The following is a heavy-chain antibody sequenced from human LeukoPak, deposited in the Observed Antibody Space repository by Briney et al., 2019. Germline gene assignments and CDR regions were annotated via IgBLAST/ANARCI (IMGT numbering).Heavy chain of an antibody. CDR3: ARGGPATVTTSVPGAFDI. J-gene: IGHJ3*02. CDR1: GYTFTSYG. Sequence: ASVKVSCKASGYTFTSYGISWVRQAPGQGLEWMGWINTNTGNPTYAQGFTGRFVFSLDTSVSTAYLQISSLKAEDTAVYYCARGGPATVTTSVPGAFDIWGQGTMVTVSS. V-gene: IGHV7-4-1*02. D-gene: IGHD4-17*01. CDR2: INTNTGNP.